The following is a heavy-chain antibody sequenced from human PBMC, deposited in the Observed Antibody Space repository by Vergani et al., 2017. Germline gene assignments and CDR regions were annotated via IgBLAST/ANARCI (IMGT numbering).Heavy chain of an antibody. CDR3: ARVQGDYYDSSGYLVDY. Sequence: EVQLVESGGGLVKPGGSLRLSCAASGFTFSSYSMNWVRQAPGKGLEWVSSISSSSSYIYYAYSVKGRFTISRDNAKNSLYLQMNSLRAEDTAVYYCARVQGDYYDSSGYLVDYWGQGTLVTVSS. J-gene: IGHJ4*02. V-gene: IGHV3-21*01. CDR1: GFTFSSYS. CDR2: ISSSSSYI. D-gene: IGHD3-22*01.